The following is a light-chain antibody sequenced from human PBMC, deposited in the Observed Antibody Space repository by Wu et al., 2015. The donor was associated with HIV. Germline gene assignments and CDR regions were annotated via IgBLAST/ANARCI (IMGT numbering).Light chain of an antibody. CDR2: GAS. Sequence: EIVMTQSPATLSVSPGERVTLSCRASQSISSNLAWYQQKPGQAPRLLIYGASTRATDIPARFSGSGSGTDFTLTISRLEPEDFAVYYCQEYRYSRTFGPGTKVEIK. J-gene: IGKJ1*01. CDR3: QEYRYSRT. CDR1: QSISSN. V-gene: IGKV3-15*01.